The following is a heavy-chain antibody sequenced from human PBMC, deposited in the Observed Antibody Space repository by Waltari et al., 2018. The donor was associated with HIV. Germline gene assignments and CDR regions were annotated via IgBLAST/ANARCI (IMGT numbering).Heavy chain of an antibody. D-gene: IGHD6-19*01. CDR3: ASGRSSGWSGPGWFDP. J-gene: IGHJ5*02. CDR1: GGSISSSTHY. Sequence: QLQLQESGPGLVKPSETLSLTCGVSGGSISSSTHYWGWIRQPPGKGLEWIGTIFYSGSTHDNPSLKSRVTISVDTSKNQFSLKLNSVTAADTAMYYCASGRSSGWSGPGWFDPWGQGTLVTVSS. V-gene: IGHV4-39*01. CDR2: IFYSGST.